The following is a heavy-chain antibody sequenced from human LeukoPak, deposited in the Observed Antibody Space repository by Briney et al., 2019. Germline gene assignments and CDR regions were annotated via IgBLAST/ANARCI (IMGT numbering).Heavy chain of an antibody. Sequence: GGSLRLSCAASGFTFSSYSMNWVRQAPGKGLEWVSSISSSSSYIYYADSVKGRFTISRDNAKNSLYLQMNSLRAEDTAVYYCAREGCSSTSCYYDYWGQGTLVTVSS. D-gene: IGHD2-2*01. CDR2: ISSSSSYI. CDR3: AREGCSSTSCYYDY. CDR1: GFTFSSYS. J-gene: IGHJ4*02. V-gene: IGHV3-21*01.